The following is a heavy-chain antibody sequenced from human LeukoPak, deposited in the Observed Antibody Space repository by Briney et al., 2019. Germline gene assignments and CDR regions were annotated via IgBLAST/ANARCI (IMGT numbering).Heavy chain of an antibody. CDR1: GFTFSSYG. D-gene: IGHD6-19*01. J-gene: IGHJ4*02. Sequence: PGRSLRLSCAASGFTFSSYGMHWVRQAPGKGLEWVAVISYDGSNKYYADSVKGRFTISRDNSKNTLYLQMNSLRAEDTAVYYCANTGCRGIAVAGTGDYWGQGTLVTVSS. CDR2: ISYDGSNK. CDR3: ANTGCRGIAVAGTGDY. V-gene: IGHV3-30*18.